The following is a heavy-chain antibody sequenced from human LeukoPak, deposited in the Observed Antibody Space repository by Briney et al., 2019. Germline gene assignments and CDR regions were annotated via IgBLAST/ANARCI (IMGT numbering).Heavy chain of an antibody. CDR3: AREGDSSFGYFDY. CDR2: INTNTGNP. D-gene: IGHD6-13*01. J-gene: IGHJ4*02. Sequence: ASVKVSCKASGYTFTNYAMNWVRQAPGQGLEGMGWINTNTGNPTYAQGFTGRFVFSLDTSVSTAYLQISSLKADDNAVYYCAREGDSSFGYFDYWGQGTLVTVSS. V-gene: IGHV7-4-1*02. CDR1: GYTFTNYA.